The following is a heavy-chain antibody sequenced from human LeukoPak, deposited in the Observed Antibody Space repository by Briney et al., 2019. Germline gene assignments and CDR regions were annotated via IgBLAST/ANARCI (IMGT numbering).Heavy chain of an antibody. Sequence: ASVKVSCNTSGYTFISYGMSWLRQAPGQGFEWLGWISGYNDNTNYAQKLKGRVILTTARATSTAHMELRSLRPDDTAVYYCARQGYCCSSTADFWGQGTLVTVSS. V-gene: IGHV1-18*01. J-gene: IGHJ4*02. D-gene: IGHD6-6*01. CDR2: ISGYNDNT. CDR3: ARQGYCCSSTADF. CDR1: GYTFISYG.